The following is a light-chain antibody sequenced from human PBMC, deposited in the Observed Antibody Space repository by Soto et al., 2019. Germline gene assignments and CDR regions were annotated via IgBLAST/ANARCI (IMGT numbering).Light chain of an antibody. CDR3: QQYDNLPLT. V-gene: IGKV1-33*01. Sequence: IRMTQSPSSLSTSSGDRVTITCRASQGISNYLAWYQQKPGKAPKLLIYDASNLETGVPSRFSGSGSGTDFTFTISSLQPEDIATYYCQQYDNLPLTFGGGTKVDIK. CDR1: QGISNY. CDR2: DAS. J-gene: IGKJ4*01.